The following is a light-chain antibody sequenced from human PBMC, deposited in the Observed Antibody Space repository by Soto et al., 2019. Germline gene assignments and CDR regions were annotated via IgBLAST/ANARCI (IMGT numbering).Light chain of an antibody. Sequence: DIQMTHSPSSLSASVVDIVTITCLASQGISTYLAWYQQKLGKAPKVLIYAASNLQSGVPSRFSGSGSGTDFTLTISSLQPEDFATYYCHKSFTSPWKCGQGTTGDIK. CDR1: QGISTY. CDR3: HKSFTSPWK. V-gene: IGKV1-39*01. CDR2: AAS. J-gene: IGKJ1*01.